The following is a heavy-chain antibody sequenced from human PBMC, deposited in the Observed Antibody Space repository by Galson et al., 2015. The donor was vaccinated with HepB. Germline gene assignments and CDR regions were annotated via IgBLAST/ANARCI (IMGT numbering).Heavy chain of an antibody. CDR1: GGTFSSYA. V-gene: IGHV1-69*13. CDR2: IIPIFGTA. CDR3: ARDERELRGIDY. Sequence: SVKVSCKASGGTFSSYAISWVRQAPGQGLKWMGGIIPIFGTANYAQKFQGRVTITADESTSTAYMKLSSLRSEDTAVYYCARDERELRGIDYWGQGTLVTVSS. J-gene: IGHJ4*02. D-gene: IGHD1-26*01.